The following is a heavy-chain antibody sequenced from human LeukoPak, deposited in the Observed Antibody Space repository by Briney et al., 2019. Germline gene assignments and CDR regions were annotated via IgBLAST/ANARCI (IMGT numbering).Heavy chain of an antibody. J-gene: IGHJ4*02. CDR1: GYTLTELS. D-gene: IGHD3-9*01. Sequence: ASVTVSCKVSGYTLTELSLHWVRQAPGKGLEWVGGFDPEDGETIYAQKFQGRVTMTEDTSTDTAYMELSSLRSDDTAVYYCATGQTGTGEFYFDYWGQGTLVTVSS. CDR3: ATGQTGTGEFYFDY. CDR2: FDPEDGET. V-gene: IGHV1-24*01.